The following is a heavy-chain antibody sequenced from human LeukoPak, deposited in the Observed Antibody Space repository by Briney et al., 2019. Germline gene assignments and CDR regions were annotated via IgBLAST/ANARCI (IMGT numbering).Heavy chain of an antibody. J-gene: IGHJ5*02. CDR2: IRGSGGST. CDR1: GFTFSSYA. V-gene: IGHV3-23*01. D-gene: IGHD6-13*01. Sequence: GGSLRLSCAASGFTFSSYAMSWVRQAPGKGLEWVSAIRGSGGSTYYADSVKGRFTISRDNSKNTLYLQMNSLRAEDTAVYYCAKDLSLYSSSWYQTLWFDPWGQGTLVTVSS. CDR3: AKDLSLYSSSWYQTLWFDP.